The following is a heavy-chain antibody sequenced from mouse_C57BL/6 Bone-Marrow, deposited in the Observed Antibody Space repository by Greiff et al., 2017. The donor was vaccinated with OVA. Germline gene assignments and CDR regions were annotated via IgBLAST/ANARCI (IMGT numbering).Heavy chain of an antibody. CDR2: IDPSDSYT. D-gene: IGHD1-1*01. V-gene: IGHV1-69*01. Sequence: VQLQQPGAELVMPGASVKLSCKASGYTFTSYWMHWVKQRPGQGLEWIGEIDPSDSYTNYNQKFKGKSTLTVDKSSSTAYMQLSSLTSEDSAVYYCARFSYYYGSSLYYFDYWGQGTTLTVSS. CDR1: GYTFTSYW. CDR3: ARFSYYYGSSLYYFDY. J-gene: IGHJ2*01.